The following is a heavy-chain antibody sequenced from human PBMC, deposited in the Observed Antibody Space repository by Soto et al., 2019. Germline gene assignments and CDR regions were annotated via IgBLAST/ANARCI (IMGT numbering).Heavy chain of an antibody. Sequence: GGSLRLSCAASGFTFSSYGMHWVRQAPGKGLEWVAVISYDGSNKYYADSVKGRFTISRDNSKNTLYLQMNSLRAEDTAVYYCAKGYRGTTVPPAHFDYWGQGTLVTVSS. CDR2: ISYDGSNK. D-gene: IGHD4-17*01. V-gene: IGHV3-30*18. J-gene: IGHJ4*02. CDR3: AKGYRGTTVPPAHFDY. CDR1: GFTFSSYG.